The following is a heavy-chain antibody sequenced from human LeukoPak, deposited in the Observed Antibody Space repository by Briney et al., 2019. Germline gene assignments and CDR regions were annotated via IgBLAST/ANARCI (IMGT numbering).Heavy chain of an antibody. CDR3: ARVMHRGHYDSSGYFDY. D-gene: IGHD3-22*01. CDR1: GGTFTSYG. J-gene: IGHJ4*02. V-gene: IGHV1-69*04. Sequence: SVKVSCKASGGTFTSYGVTWVRQAPGQGLEWMGRIVPILGIANYAQKFQGRVTMTRDTSTSTVYMELSSLRSEDTAVYYCARVMHRGHYDSSGYFDYWGQGTLVTVSS. CDR2: IVPILGIA.